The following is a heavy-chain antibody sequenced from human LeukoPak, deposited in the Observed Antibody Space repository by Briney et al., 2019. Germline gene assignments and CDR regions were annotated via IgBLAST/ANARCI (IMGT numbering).Heavy chain of an antibody. CDR3: AREFGSGDY. CDR1: GGTFSSYA. V-gene: IGHV1-46*01. CDR2: INPSGGST. J-gene: IGHJ4*02. Sequence: ASVKVSCKASGGTFSSYAISWVRQAPGQGLEWMGIINPSGGSTNYAQKFQGRLTMTRDTSTSTVYMELSSLRSEDTAVYYCAREFGSGDYWGQGTLVTVSS. D-gene: IGHD3-16*01.